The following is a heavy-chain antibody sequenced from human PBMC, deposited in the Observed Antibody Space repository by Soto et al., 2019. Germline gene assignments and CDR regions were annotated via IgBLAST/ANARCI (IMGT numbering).Heavy chain of an antibody. J-gene: IGHJ4*02. CDR3: ARDQDGDYTNYFDY. CDR1: GFTFSSYS. D-gene: IGHD4-17*01. CDR2: ISSSSSTI. V-gene: IGHV3-48*01. Sequence: GGSLRLSCAASGFTFSSYSMNWVRQAPGKGLEWVSYISSSSSTIYYADSVKGRFTISRDNAKNSLYLQMNSLRAEDTAVYYCARDQDGDYTNYFDYWGQGTLVTVSS.